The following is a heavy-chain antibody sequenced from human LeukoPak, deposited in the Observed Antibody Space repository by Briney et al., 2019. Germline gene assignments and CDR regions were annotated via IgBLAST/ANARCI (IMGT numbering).Heavy chain of an antibody. CDR3: ARGLDTFMAYTDY. V-gene: IGHV4-59*01. J-gene: IGHJ4*02. CDR1: GGSISSYY. Sequence: SETLSLTCTVSGGSISSYYWSWIRQPAGKGLEWIGYIYYTGSTNYNPSLKSRVTISVDTSKNQLSLKLSSVTAADTAVYYCARGLDTFMAYTDYWGQGALVTVSS. CDR2: IYYTGST. D-gene: IGHD3-16*01.